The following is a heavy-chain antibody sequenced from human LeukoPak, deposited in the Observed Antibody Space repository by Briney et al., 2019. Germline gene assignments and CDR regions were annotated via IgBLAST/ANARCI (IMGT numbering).Heavy chain of an antibody. J-gene: IGHJ5*02. V-gene: IGHV3-30*14. CDR1: GFTFSSYA. CDR2: ISYDGSNK. Sequence: GGSLRLSCAASGFTFSSYAMHWVRQAPGKGLEWVAVISYDGSNKYYADSVKGRFTISRENAKNSLYLQMNSLRAGDTAVYYCARGAVLGSSNWYNWFDPWGQGTLVTVSS. CDR3: ARGAVLGSSNWYNWFDP. D-gene: IGHD6-13*01.